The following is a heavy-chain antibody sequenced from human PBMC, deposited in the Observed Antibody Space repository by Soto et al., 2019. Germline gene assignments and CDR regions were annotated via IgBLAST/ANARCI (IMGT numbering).Heavy chain of an antibody. D-gene: IGHD3-22*01. CDR3: AREVIVVY. CDR1: GYIFTSYY. J-gene: IGHJ4*02. V-gene: IGHV1-46*01. CDR2: INPSGGGR. Sequence: ASVKVSCKASGYIFTSYYLHWVRQAPGQGLEWMGVINPSGGGRTYAQKFQGRVTMTRDTSTNTVYMELSSLRSDDTAVYYCAREVIVVYWGKGTLVTVSS.